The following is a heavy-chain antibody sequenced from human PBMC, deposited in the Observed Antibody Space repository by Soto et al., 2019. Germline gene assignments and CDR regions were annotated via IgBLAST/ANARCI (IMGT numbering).Heavy chain of an antibody. V-gene: IGHV4-30-2*01. CDR1: GDSISRDGSS. CDR3: AREMSYYVDS. J-gene: IGHJ4*01. CDR2: IYHSGAT. Sequence: QVQLQEPGSGLVKPSQTLVLTCTVSGDSISRDGSSWSWLRQPPGKGLEWIGYIYHSGATYYNPSLKSRVTTSVDKSKNQFSLSLASVTAADTAVYYCAREMSYYVDSWGHGTLVTVSS.